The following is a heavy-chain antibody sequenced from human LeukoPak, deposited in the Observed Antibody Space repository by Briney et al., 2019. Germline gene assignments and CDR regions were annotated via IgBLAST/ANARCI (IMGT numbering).Heavy chain of an antibody. CDR3: AKEGYYGSGSFPDY. CDR2: VSYDGSNK. Sequence: GGSLRLSCAASGFTFSNYGMHWVRQAPAKGLEWVGVVSYDGSNKYYPDSVKGRFTISRDNSKNALYLQMNSLRAEDTAVYYCAKEGYYGSGSFPDYWGQGTLVTVSS. CDR1: GFTFSNYG. D-gene: IGHD3-10*01. J-gene: IGHJ4*02. V-gene: IGHV3-30*18.